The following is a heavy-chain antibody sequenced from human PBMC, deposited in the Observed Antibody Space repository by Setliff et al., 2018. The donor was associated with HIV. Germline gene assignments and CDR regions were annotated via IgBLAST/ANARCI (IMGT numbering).Heavy chain of an antibody. J-gene: IGHJ6*04. CDR1: GYVFTSYW. V-gene: IGHV5-51*01. D-gene: IGHD6-13*01. Sequence: GESLKISCKTSGYVFTSYWIGWVRQTPGKGLEWVGTIYPGNSDTRYSPSFQGQVTISADQSTSTTYLHWSSLKASDTATYYCARRTASFGTALYLDVWGTGTTVTVSS. CDR2: IYPGNSDT. CDR3: ARRTASFGTALYLDV.